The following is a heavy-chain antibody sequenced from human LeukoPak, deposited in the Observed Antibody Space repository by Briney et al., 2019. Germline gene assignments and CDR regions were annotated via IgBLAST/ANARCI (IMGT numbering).Heavy chain of an antibody. CDR2: ISGSGGST. D-gene: IGHD4-17*01. Sequence: GGSLRLSCAASGFTFSSYAMSWVRQAPGKGLEWVSAISGSGGSTYYADSVKGRFTIPRDNSKNTLYLQMNSLRAEDTAVYYCAKAEGMTTVKIFGYWGQGTLVTVSS. CDR3: AKAEGMTTVKIFGY. V-gene: IGHV3-23*01. CDR1: GFTFSSYA. J-gene: IGHJ4*02.